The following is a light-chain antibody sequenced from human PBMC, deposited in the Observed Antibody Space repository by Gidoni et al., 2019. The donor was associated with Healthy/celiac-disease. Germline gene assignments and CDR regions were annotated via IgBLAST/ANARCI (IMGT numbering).Light chain of an antibody. V-gene: IGKV1-39*01. CDR1: QSISSY. Sequence: DIQMTQSPSSLSASVGDRVTITCRASQSISSYLNWYQQKPGKAPKLLIYAASSLQSGVPSRFSGSGSGTDFTLTISSLQPEDFATYYCQQSYSTPHXFXQGTXLEIK. CDR3: QQSYSTPHX. CDR2: AAS. J-gene: IGKJ2*01.